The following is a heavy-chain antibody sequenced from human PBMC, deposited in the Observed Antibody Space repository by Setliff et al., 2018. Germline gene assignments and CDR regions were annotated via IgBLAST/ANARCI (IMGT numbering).Heavy chain of an antibody. V-gene: IGHV4-39*01. Sequence: SETLSLTCTVSGGSLSGSLRGYAVFWGWIRQSPGKELEWIGSAYYNGDSYYNPSLKSRVTMSVDTSRNQFSLKLSSVTAADTAVYSCARHVGIRGRGYNYYYYYMDVWGKGTTVTVSS. D-gene: IGHD3-10*01. CDR2: AYYNGDS. CDR1: GGSLSGSLRGYAVF. J-gene: IGHJ6*03. CDR3: ARHVGIRGRGYNYYYYYMDV.